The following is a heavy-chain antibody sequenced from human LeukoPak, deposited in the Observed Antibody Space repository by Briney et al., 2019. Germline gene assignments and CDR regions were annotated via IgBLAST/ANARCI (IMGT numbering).Heavy chain of an antibody. D-gene: IGHD5-18*01. CDR3: VSPRGFSYGYFDY. V-gene: IGHV4-39*01. J-gene: IGHJ4*02. CDR2: IYYSKNT. CDR1: GFTFSRYW. Sequence: GSLRLSCAASGFTFSRYWMHWVRQAPGKGLEWIGSIYYSKNTYYNPSLKSRVTISADTSKNQFSLTLGSVSATDTAVYYCVSPRGFSYGYFDYWGQGTLVTVSS.